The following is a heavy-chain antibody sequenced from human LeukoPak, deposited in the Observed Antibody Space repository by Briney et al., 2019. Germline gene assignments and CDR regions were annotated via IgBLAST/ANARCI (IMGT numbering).Heavy chain of an antibody. D-gene: IGHD3-22*01. J-gene: IGHJ5*02. CDR2: IYYSGST. CDR1: GGSISSGGYY. V-gene: IGHV4-31*03. Sequence: SQTLSLTCTVSGGSISSGGYYWSWIRQHPGKGLEWIGYIYYSGSTYYNPSLKSRVTISVDTSKNQFPLKLSSVTAADTAVYYCARGDYDSSGYYYHWGQGTLVTVSS. CDR3: ARGDYDSSGYYYH.